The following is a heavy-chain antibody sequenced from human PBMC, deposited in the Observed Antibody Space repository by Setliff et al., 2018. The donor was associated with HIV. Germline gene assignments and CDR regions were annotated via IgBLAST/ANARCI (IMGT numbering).Heavy chain of an antibody. CDR2: INNHNDNT. J-gene: IGHJ4*02. V-gene: IGHV1-18*01. Sequence: ASVKVSCKASGYTFTSYGMNWVRQVPGQGLGWMGWINNHNDNTNYAQKFQDRVTMTTDTSTTTAYMELRSLRPDDTAVYYCALTLAAQLVGLNWGQGTAVTVSS. D-gene: IGHD6-13*01. CDR3: ALTLAAQLVGLN. CDR1: GYTFTSYG.